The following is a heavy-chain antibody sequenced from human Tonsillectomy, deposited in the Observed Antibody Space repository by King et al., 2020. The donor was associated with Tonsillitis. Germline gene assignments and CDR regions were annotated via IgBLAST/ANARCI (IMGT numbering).Heavy chain of an antibody. CDR1: GFTFDDYA. V-gene: IGHV3-9*01. CDR3: ARGPLNGHYVGYFDY. Sequence: VQLVESGGGSVQPGRSLRLSCGASGFTFDDYAMHWVRQAPGKGLEWVSGITWSSGLIGYADSVKGRFIISRDNAKNSLYLQMNSMRDEDTALYYCARGPLNGHYVGYFDYWGQGALVTVSS. CDR2: ITWSSGLI. J-gene: IGHJ4*02. D-gene: IGHD3-10*02.